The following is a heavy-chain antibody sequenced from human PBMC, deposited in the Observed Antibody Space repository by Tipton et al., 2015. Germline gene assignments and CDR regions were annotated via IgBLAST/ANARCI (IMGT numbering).Heavy chain of an antibody. J-gene: IGHJ6*02. CDR2: ISYTETS. CDR1: GGSVTSGSYY. CDR3: ARDLEHGMDV. D-gene: IGHD3-3*01. Sequence: TLSLTCSVSGGSVTSGSYYWSWIRQPPGKGLEWIGYISYTETSHYNPFLKSRVTISVDTSKNEFSLKLRSVTAADTAVYYCARDLEHGMDVWGQGTTVTVS. V-gene: IGHV4-61*01.